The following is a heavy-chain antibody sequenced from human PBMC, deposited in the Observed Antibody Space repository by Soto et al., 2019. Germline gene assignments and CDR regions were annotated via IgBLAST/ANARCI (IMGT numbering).Heavy chain of an antibody. D-gene: IGHD3-22*01. CDR3: AKDTQYYYDSSGYYYFDY. J-gene: IGHJ4*02. V-gene: IGHV3-30*18. CDR1: GFTFSSYG. Sequence: PGGSLRLSCAASGFTFSSYGMHWVRQAPGKGLEWVAVISYDGSNKYYADSVKGRFTISRDNSKNTLYLQMNSLRAEDTAVYYCAKDTQYYYDSSGYYYFDYWGQGTLVTVSS. CDR2: ISYDGSNK.